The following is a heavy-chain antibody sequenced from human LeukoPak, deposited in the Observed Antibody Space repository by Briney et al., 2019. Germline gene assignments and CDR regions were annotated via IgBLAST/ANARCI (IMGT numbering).Heavy chain of an antibody. CDR2: IKGDGSEK. Sequence: PGGSLRLSCAVSGVSITNYWMTWVRQAPGKGLEWVANIKGDGSEKYYVDSVKGRFTISRDNDKNYLYLQMNSLRDEDTAVYYCVRQAGVSWGQGTLVTVSS. V-gene: IGHV3-7*01. J-gene: IGHJ5*02. CDR3: VRQAGVS. D-gene: IGHD6-19*01. CDR1: GVSITNYW.